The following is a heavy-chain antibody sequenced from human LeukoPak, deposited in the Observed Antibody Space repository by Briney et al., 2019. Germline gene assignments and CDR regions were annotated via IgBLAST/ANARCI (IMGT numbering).Heavy chain of an antibody. Sequence: SETLSLTCTVSGGSISSYYWSWIRQPPGKGLEWMGYIYYSGTTNYSPSLKSRVTISVDTSKNQFSLKLSSVTAADTAVYYCARAWYDSSGYYYTFDYWGQGTLVTVSS. D-gene: IGHD3-22*01. V-gene: IGHV4-59*01. CDR2: IYYSGTT. J-gene: IGHJ4*02. CDR3: ARAWYDSSGYYYTFDY. CDR1: GGSISSYY.